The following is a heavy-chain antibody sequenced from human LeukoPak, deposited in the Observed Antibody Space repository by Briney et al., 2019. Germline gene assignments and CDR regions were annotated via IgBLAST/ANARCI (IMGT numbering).Heavy chain of an antibody. CDR3: ARGISDYYDSSGYSPNWFDP. V-gene: IGHV1-18*01. Sequence: GASVKVSCKASGYTFTSYGISWVRQAPGQGLEWMGWISAYNGNTNYAQELQGRVTMTTDTSTSTAYMELRSLRSDDTAVYYCARGISDYYDSSGYSPNWFDPWGQGTLVTVSS. J-gene: IGHJ5*02. CDR2: ISAYNGNT. D-gene: IGHD3-22*01. CDR1: GYTFTSYG.